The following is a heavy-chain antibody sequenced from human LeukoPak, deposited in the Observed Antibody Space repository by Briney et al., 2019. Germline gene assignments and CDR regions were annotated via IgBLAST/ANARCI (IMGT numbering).Heavy chain of an antibody. CDR2: ISGDGGRT. CDR1: GFTFHGYV. D-gene: IGHD1-1*01. Sequence: PGGSRRLPCGVSGFTFHGYVMHGVRHPPGKGLEGVSFISGDGGRTYYADSVKGRFTISRDNSKNSLYLQMNSLRPEDTALYYCTKGPDMFTRELDYWGQGTLVTVSS. CDR3: TKGPDMFTRELDY. J-gene: IGHJ4*02. V-gene: IGHV3-43*02.